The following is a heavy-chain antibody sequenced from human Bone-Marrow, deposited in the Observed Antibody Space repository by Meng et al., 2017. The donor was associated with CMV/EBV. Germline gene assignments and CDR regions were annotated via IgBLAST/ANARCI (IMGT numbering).Heavy chain of an antibody. CDR2: IYYIGST. CDR3: ARDRSGGDAYQI. Sequence: SEPLSLTCTVSGGSVNSVSYYWSWIRQPPGKGLEWIGHIYYIGSTSYNPSLKSRITISVDTSKNQFSLKLSSMTAADTAVYYCARDRSGGDAYQIWGQGTMVT. D-gene: IGHD1-26*01. J-gene: IGHJ3*02. CDR1: GGSVNSVSYY. V-gene: IGHV4-61*01.